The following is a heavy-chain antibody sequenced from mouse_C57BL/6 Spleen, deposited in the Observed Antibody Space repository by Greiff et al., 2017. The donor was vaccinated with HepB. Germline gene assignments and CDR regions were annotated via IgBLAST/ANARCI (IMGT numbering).Heavy chain of an antibody. Sequence: DVMLVESGGGLVKPGGSLKLSCAASGFTFSDYGMHWVRQAPEKGLEWVAYISSGSSTIYYADTVKGRFTISNDNAKNTLFLQMTSLRSEDTAMYYCARVTAQATPFDYWGQGTTLTVSS. CDR2: ISSGSSTI. V-gene: IGHV5-17*01. D-gene: IGHD3-2*02. CDR3: ARVTAQATPFDY. J-gene: IGHJ2*01. CDR1: GFTFSDYG.